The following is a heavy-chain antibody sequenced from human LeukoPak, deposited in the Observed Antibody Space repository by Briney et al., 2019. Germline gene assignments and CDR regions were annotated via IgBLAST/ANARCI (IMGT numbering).Heavy chain of an antibody. J-gene: IGHJ5*02. V-gene: IGHV3-74*01. CDR2: ITTDGSST. CDR3: ARDRRAQIDP. CDR1: GLTFSTSW. Sequence: GGSLRLSCATPGLTFSTSWMHCVRQAPGKWLVWVARITTDGSSTSYADSVQGRFTISRDNAKNTLYLQMNSLRAEDTAVYYCARDRRAQIDPWGEGTLVTVSS.